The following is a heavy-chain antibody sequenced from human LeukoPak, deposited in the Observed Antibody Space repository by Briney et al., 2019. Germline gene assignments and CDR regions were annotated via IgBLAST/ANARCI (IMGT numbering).Heavy chain of an antibody. CDR3: ARLYDSGKNYFDY. J-gene: IGHJ4*02. V-gene: IGHV4-31*03. CDR2: IYYSGSA. D-gene: IGHD3-10*01. CDR1: GGSISSGGYY. Sequence: SETLSLTCTVSGGSISSGGYYWSWIRQHPGKGLEWIGYIYYSGSAYYNPSLKSRVTISVDTSKSQFSLDLSSVTAADTAVYYCARLYDSGKNYFDYWGQGTLVTVSS.